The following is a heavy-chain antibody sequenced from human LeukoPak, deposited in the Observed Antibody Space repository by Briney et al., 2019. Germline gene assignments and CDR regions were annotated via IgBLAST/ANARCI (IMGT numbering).Heavy chain of an antibody. CDR2: IYSRGST. CDR1: GGSISSSNYY. CDR3: AKVAGPFDY. Sequence: SETLSLTCIDSGGSISSSNYYWGWIRQSPGKGLEWIGSIYSRGSTYYNPSLKSRVIISVDTSKNQFSLKLSSVTAADTAVYYCAKVAGPFDYWGQGTLVTVSS. J-gene: IGHJ4*02. V-gene: IGHV4-39*07.